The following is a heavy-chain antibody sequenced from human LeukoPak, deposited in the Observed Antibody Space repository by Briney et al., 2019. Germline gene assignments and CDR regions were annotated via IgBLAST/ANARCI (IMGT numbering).Heavy chain of an antibody. J-gene: IGHJ5*02. Sequence: SETLSLTCTVSGGSISSYYWSWIRQPPGKGLEWIGEINHSGSTNYNPSLKSRVTISVDTSKNQFSLKLSSVTAADTAVYYCARRGSGSSNWFDPWGQGTLVTVSS. D-gene: IGHD1-26*01. CDR2: INHSGST. CDR3: ARRGSGSSNWFDP. CDR1: GGSISSYY. V-gene: IGHV4-34*01.